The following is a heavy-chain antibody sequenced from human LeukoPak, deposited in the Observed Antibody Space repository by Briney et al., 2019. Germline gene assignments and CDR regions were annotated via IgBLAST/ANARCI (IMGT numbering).Heavy chain of an antibody. CDR1: GFTFSSYE. CDR2: ISSSGSTI. CDR3: ARDRDSSSLQEYYYGMDV. J-gene: IGHJ6*02. Sequence: GGSLRLSCAASGFTFSSYEMNWVRQAPGKELEWVSYISSSGSTIYYEDSVKGRFTISRDNAKNSLYLQINSLRAEDTAVYYCARDRDSSSLQEYYYGMDVWGQGTTVTVSS. V-gene: IGHV3-48*03. D-gene: IGHD6-6*01.